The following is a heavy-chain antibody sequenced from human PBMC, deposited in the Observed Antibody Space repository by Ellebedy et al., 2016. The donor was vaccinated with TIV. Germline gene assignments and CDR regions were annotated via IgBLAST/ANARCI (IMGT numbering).Heavy chain of an antibody. J-gene: IGHJ4*02. D-gene: IGHD5-24*01. Sequence: ASVQVSCXASGGTFFSYSIAWVRQAPGQGLEWMGGIIPIYGTTNYAQKFRGRVTITADESTNAYMELSSLTSEDTAVYYCARLGGGGHNLESYLDNWGQGTLVIVSS. V-gene: IGHV1-69*13. CDR1: GGTFFSYS. CDR3: ARLGGGGHNLESYLDN. CDR2: IIPIYGTT.